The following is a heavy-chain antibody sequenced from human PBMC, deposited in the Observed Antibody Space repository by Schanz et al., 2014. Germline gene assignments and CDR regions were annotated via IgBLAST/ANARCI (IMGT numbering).Heavy chain of an antibody. CDR2: ISSGGRNI. V-gene: IGHV3-21*02. CDR3: AQTRGTFMVPIDN. CDR1: GFTFFGSFA. D-gene: IGHD3-3*02. Sequence: EVKLLESGGHLVQPGGSLRLSCVASGFTFFGSFAMNWVRQAPGKGLEWVSSISSGGRNISYADSLKGRFTISRDNARNSLYLQLNSLRVEDSGVYFCAQTRGTFMVPIDNWGQGVRVIVSS. J-gene: IGHJ4*02.